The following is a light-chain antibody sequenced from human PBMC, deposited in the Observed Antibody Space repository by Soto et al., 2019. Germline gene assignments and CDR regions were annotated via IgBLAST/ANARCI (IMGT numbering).Light chain of an antibody. V-gene: IGKV3-15*01. J-gene: IGKJ1*01. Sequence: IGMTQSPATLSVSPGKRATLSCRARQSVSRSLAWYQRKPGQAPRLLIYDTSTRATGIPARFSGSGSGTEFTLTISTLQSEDFAVYYCQPYNNWPRTFGQGTKVDIK. CDR1: QSVSRS. CDR2: DTS. CDR3: QPYNNWPRT.